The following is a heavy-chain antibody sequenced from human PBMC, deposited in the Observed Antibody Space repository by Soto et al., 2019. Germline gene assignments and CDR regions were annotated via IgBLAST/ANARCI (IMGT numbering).Heavy chain of an antibody. Sequence: GASVKVSCKASGYTFTSYGISWVRQAPGQGLEWMGWISAYNGNTNYAQKLQGRVTMTTDTSTSAAYMELRSLRSDDTAVYYCAAEGIGNIAAAHPPFDIWGQGTMVTVSS. CDR1: GYTFTSYG. CDR2: ISAYNGNT. J-gene: IGHJ3*02. D-gene: IGHD6-13*01. CDR3: AAEGIGNIAAAHPPFDI. V-gene: IGHV1-18*01.